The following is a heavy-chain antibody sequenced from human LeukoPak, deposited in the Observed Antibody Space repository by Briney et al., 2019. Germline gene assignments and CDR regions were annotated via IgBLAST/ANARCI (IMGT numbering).Heavy chain of an antibody. V-gene: IGHV1-18*01. J-gene: IGHJ4*02. D-gene: IGHD6-19*01. CDR3: ARVVAAVAGKFAKYYFDY. Sequence: ASVKVSCKASGYTFTSYGISWVRQAPGQGLEWMGWISAYNGNTNYAQKFQGRVTMTRDTSISTAYMELSRLRSDDTAVYYCARVVAAVAGKFAKYYFDYWGQGTLVTVSS. CDR2: ISAYNGNT. CDR1: GYTFTSYG.